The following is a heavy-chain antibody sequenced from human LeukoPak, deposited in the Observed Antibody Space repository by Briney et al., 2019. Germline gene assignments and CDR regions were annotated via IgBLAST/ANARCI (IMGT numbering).Heavy chain of an antibody. V-gene: IGHV1-8*01. CDR2: MNPNSGNT. CDR3: AAYGVAPRYYYYMDV. Sequence: ASVKVSCKASGYTFTSYDINWVRQATGQGLEWMGWMNPNSGNTGYAQKFQGRVTMTRNTSISTAYMELRSLRSEDTAVYYCAAYGVAPRYYYYMDVWGKGTTVTISS. J-gene: IGHJ6*03. D-gene: IGHD2-15*01. CDR1: GYTFTSYD.